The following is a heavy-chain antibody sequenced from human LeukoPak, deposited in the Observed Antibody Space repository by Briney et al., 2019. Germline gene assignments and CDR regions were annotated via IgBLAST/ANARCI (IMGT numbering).Heavy chain of an antibody. V-gene: IGHV3-30*18. CDR2: ISYDGSNK. D-gene: IGHD1-26*01. J-gene: IGHJ6*02. CDR3: AKESGSYSGNYGMDV. CDR1: GFTFSSYG. Sequence: GGSLRLSCAAPGFTFSSYGMHWVRQAPGKGLEWVAVISYDGSNKYYADSVKGRFTISRDNSKNTLYLQMNSLRAEDTAVYYCAKESGSYSGNYGMDVWGQGTTVTVSS.